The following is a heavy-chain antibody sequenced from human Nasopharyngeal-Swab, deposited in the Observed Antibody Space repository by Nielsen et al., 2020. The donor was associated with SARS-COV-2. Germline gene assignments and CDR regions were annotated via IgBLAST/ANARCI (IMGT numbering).Heavy chain of an antibody. CDR2: ISYDGSNK. V-gene: IGHV3-30-3*01. J-gene: IGHJ4*02. CDR1: GFTFSSYA. CDR3: ASEEMAAAYLSFDY. Sequence: GESLKISCAASGFTFSSYAMRWVRQAPGKGLEWVAVISYDGSNKYYADSVKGRFTISRDNSKNTLYLQMNSLRAEDTAVYYCASEEMAAAYLSFDYWGQGTLVTVSS. D-gene: IGHD6-13*01.